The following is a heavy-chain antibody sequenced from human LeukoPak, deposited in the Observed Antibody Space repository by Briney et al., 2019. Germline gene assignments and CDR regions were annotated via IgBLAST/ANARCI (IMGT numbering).Heavy chain of an antibody. V-gene: IGHV4-30-2*01. CDR3: ARDYYGSGSHP. Sequence: SETLSLTCSVSGVFISSGGFYWNWIRQPPGKGLEWIGYIYHSGSTYYNPSLKSRVTISVDRSKNQFSLKLSSVTAADTAVYYCARDYYGSGSHPWGQGTLVTVS. D-gene: IGHD3-10*01. CDR2: IYHSGST. CDR1: GVFISSGGFY. J-gene: IGHJ5*02.